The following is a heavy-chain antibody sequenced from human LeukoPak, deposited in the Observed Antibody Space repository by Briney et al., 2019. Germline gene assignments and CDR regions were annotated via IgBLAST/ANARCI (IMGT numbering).Heavy chain of an antibody. V-gene: IGHV1-46*01. CDR3: ARDQNFWSGYYIPHWYYGMDV. Sequence: GASVKVSCKASGYTITSYYIHWVRQAPGQGLEWMGIINPSAGTTTYARKFQGRVTISRDNAKNSLYLQMNSLRAEDTAVYYCARDQNFWSGYYIPHWYYGMDVWGQGTTVTVSS. CDR1: GYTITSYY. CDR2: INPSAGTT. J-gene: IGHJ6*02. D-gene: IGHD3-3*01.